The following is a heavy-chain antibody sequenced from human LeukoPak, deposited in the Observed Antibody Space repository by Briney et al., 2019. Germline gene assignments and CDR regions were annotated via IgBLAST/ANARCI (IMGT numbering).Heavy chain of an antibody. CDR2: IIGSGGST. Sequence: QPGGSLRLSCAASGFTFSSYAMSWVRQAPGKGLEWVSAIIGSGGSTYSADSVKGRFTISRDNSKNALYLQMNSLRAEDTAVYYCAEVYYYDSSGYLDYWGQGTLVTVSS. D-gene: IGHD3-22*01. V-gene: IGHV3-23*01. CDR1: GFTFSSYA. J-gene: IGHJ4*02. CDR3: AEVYYYDSSGYLDY.